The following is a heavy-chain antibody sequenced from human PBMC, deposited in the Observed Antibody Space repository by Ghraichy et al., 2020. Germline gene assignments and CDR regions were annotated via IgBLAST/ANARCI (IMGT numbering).Heavy chain of an antibody. CDR3: AIERRMYYDSTGYYPFDY. J-gene: IGHJ4*02. Sequence: GESLNISCAASGFTFSSYAMSWVRQAPGKGLEWVSAISGSGGSTYYADSVKGRFTVSRDNSKNTLYVQMNSLRAEDTAVYYCAIERRMYYDSTGYYPFDYWGQGTLVTVSS. D-gene: IGHD3-22*01. CDR1: GFTFSSYA. V-gene: IGHV3-23*01. CDR2: ISGSGGST.